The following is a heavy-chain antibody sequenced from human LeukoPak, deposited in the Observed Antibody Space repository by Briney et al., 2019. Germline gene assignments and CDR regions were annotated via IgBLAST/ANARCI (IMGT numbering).Heavy chain of an antibody. D-gene: IGHD4-17*01. Sequence: SETVGLTCTVSGGSISSYYWSWIRQPPGRGLEWIGYIYYSGCTNYNPSLRSRVTISVDTSKNQFSLKLSSVTAADTAVYYCARGGNYGDYDGYFDYWGKGTLVPVSS. CDR3: ARGGNYGDYDGYFDY. V-gene: IGHV4-59*08. J-gene: IGHJ4*02. CDR2: IYYSGCT. CDR1: GGSISSYY.